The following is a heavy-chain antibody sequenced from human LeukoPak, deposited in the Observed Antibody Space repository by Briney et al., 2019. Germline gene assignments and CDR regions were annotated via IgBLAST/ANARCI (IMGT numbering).Heavy chain of an antibody. CDR3: ARDRFGDYYDSSGYNWFDP. V-gene: IGHV3-21*01. CDR1: GFTFSSYS. CDR2: ISSSSSYI. J-gene: IGHJ5*02. D-gene: IGHD3-22*01. Sequence: GGSLRLSCAASGFTFSSYSINWVRQAPGKGLEWVSSISSSSSYIYYANSVKGRFTISRDNAKNSLYLQMNSLRAEDTAVYYCARDRFGDYYDSSGYNWFDPWGQGTLVTVSS.